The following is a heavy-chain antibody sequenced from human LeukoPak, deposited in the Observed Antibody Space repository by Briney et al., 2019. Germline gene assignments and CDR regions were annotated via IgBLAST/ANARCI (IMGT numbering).Heavy chain of an antibody. J-gene: IGHJ3*02. D-gene: IGHD3-9*01. Sequence: GGPLRLSCAASGFTFSSYGMHWVRQAPGKGLEWVAVIWYDGSNKYYADSVKGRFTISRDNSKNTLYLQMNSLRAEDTAVYYCARTPRRGDILTGYYDDAFDIWGQGTMVTVSP. V-gene: IGHV3-33*01. CDR3: ARTPRRGDILTGYYDDAFDI. CDR2: IWYDGSNK. CDR1: GFTFSSYG.